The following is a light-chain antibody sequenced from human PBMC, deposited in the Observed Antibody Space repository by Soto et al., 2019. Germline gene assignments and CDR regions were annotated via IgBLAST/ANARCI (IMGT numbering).Light chain of an antibody. CDR1: QSLSSY. Sequence: EIVLTQSPATLSLSPGERATPSCRASQSLSSYLAWHQQKPGQAPRLLIYDVSNRATGIPARFSGSGSGTDFTLTISSLEPEDFAVYYCQQCNNWPPITFGQGTRLEIK. J-gene: IGKJ5*01. CDR3: QQCNNWPPIT. CDR2: DVS. V-gene: IGKV3-11*01.